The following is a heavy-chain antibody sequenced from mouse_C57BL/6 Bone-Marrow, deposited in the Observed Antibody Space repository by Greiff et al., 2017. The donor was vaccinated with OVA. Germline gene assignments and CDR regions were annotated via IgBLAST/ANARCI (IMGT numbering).Heavy chain of an antibody. CDR3: ARPLLRRGLHWYFDV. D-gene: IGHD1-2*01. J-gene: IGHJ1*03. CDR2: INPNNGGT. CDR1: GYTFTDYN. Sequence: DVQLQESGPELVKPGASVKIPCKASGYTFTDYNMDWVKQSHGKSLEWIGDINPNNGGTIYNQKFKGKATLTVDKSSSTAYMELRSLTSEDTAVYYCARPLLRRGLHWYFDVWGTGTTVTVSS. V-gene: IGHV1-18*01.